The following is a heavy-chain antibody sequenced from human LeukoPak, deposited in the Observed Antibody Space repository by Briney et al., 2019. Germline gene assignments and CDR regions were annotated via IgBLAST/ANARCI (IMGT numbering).Heavy chain of an antibody. CDR2: ISISSSYI. Sequence: GGSLRLSCAASGFTFSSYSLNWVRQAPGKGLEWVSSISISSSYIYYADSVKGRFTISRDNAKNSLYLQMNSLRAEDTAVYHCATDGHPQAVAGLTNYFDSWGQGTLVTVSS. CDR3: ATDGHPQAVAGLTNYFDS. CDR1: GFTFSSYS. J-gene: IGHJ4*02. V-gene: IGHV3-21*01. D-gene: IGHD6-19*01.